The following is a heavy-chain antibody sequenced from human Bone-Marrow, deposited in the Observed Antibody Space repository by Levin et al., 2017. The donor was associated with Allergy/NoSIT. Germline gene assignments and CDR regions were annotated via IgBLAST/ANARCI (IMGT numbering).Heavy chain of an antibody. Sequence: PGGSLRLSCTASGFTFDDYSMHWVRQTPGKGLEWVTGISWNSNSIVYADSVKGRFTVSRDNAKNSLYLEMNSLRPEDTAFYFCIKGGLSWFDLDRWGQGILVTVSS. CDR3: IKGGLSWFDLDR. J-gene: IGHJ5*02. V-gene: IGHV3-9*01. CDR2: ISWNSNSI. CDR1: GFTFDDYS. D-gene: IGHD3-9*01.